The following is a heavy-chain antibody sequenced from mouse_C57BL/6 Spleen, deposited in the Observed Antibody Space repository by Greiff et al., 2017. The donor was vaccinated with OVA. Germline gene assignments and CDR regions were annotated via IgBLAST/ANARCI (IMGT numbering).Heavy chain of an antibody. Sequence: EVQLQQSGPVLVKPGASVKMSCKASGYTFTDYYMNWVKQSHGKSLEWIGVINPYNGGTSYNQKFKGKATLTVDKSSSTAYMELNSLTSEDSAVYYCARNYDYDSLYAMDYWGQGTSVTVSS. D-gene: IGHD2-4*01. J-gene: IGHJ4*01. V-gene: IGHV1-19*01. CDR3: ARNYDYDSLYAMDY. CDR2: INPYNGGT. CDR1: GYTFTDYY.